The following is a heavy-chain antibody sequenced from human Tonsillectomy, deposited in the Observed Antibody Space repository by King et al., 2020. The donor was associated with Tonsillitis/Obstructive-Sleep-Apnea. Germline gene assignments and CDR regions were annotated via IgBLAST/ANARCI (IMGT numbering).Heavy chain of an antibody. D-gene: IGHD4-11*01. J-gene: IGHJ4*02. Sequence: VQLVESGGVVVQPGGSLRLSCAASGFTFDDYTMHWVRQAPGKGLEWVSLISWDGGSTYYAGSVKGRFTISRDNSKNSLYLQMNSLRTEDTALYCCAKDRTMTTVTHGFDYWGQGTLDTVSS. V-gene: IGHV3-43*01. CDR1: GFTFDDYT. CDR2: ISWDGGST. CDR3: AKDRTMTTVTHGFDY.